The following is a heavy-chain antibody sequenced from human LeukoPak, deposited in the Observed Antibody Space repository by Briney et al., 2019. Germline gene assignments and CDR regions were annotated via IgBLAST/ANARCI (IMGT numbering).Heavy chain of an antibody. CDR1: GYTFTSYG. Sequence: ASVKVSCKASGYTFTSYGISWVRQAPGQGLEWMGRIIPILGIANYAQKFQGRVTITADKSTSTAYMELSSLRSEDTAVYYCARDLAYYSSSSRFDYWGQGTLVTVSS. CDR2: IIPILGIA. V-gene: IGHV1-69*04. J-gene: IGHJ4*02. CDR3: ARDLAYYSSSSRFDY. D-gene: IGHD6-13*01.